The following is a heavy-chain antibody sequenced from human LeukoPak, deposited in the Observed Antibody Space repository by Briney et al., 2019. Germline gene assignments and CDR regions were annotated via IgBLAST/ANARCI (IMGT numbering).Heavy chain of an antibody. CDR3: AKGVLTTLTPFDY. CDR1: GFTFSSYA. CDR2: ISGSGGNT. J-gene: IGHJ4*02. D-gene: IGHD4-17*01. Sequence: PGGSLRLSCAASGFTFSSYAMSWVRQAPGKGVEWVSSISGSGGNTYFAGSVKGRFTISRDNSKDTLYLQMNSLRAEDTALYFCAKGVLTTLTPFDYWGQGTLVTVSS. V-gene: IGHV3-23*01.